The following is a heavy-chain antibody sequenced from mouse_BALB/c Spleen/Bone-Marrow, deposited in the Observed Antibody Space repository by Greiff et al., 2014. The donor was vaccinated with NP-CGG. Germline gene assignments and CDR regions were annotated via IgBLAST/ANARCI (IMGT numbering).Heavy chain of an antibody. V-gene: IGHV1S81*02. D-gene: IGHD1-1*01. CDR1: GYTFTSYW. CDR3: ARYLHYYGSSYGYFDV. J-gene: IGHJ1*01. CDR2: INPSNGRT. Sequence: VQLQQSGAELVKPGASVKLPCKASGYTFTSYWMHWVKQRPGQGLEWIGEINPSNGRTNYNEKFKSKATLTVDKSSSTAYMQLSSLTSEDSAVYYCARYLHYYGSSYGYFDVWGAGTTVTVSS.